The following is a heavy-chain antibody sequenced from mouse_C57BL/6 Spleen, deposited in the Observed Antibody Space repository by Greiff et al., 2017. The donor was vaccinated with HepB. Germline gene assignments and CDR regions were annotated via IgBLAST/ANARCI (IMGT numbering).Heavy chain of an antibody. CDR3: ARRYDGYYTWFAY. CDR1: GFTFSDYG. J-gene: IGHJ3*01. D-gene: IGHD2-3*01. CDR2: ISSGSSTI. V-gene: IGHV5-17*01. Sequence: EVQLVESGGGLVKPGGSLKLSCAASGFTFSDYGMHWVRQAPEKGLEWVAYISSGSSTIYYADTVKGRFTISRDNAKNTLFLQMTSLRSEDTAMYDCARRYDGYYTWFAYWGQGTLVTVSA.